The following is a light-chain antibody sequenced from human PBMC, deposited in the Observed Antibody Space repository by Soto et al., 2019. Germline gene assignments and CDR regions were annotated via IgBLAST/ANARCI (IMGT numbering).Light chain of an antibody. CDR2: EVS. Sequence: QSALTQAASMSGSPGQSITISCTGTSSDVGNYNFVSWFQQHPGKTPKLMIHEVSNRPSGVSNRFSGSKSGNTASLLISGLQAEDEADYYCSSYTTRSTWVFGGGTKVTVL. CDR1: SSDVGNYNF. CDR3: SSYTTRSTWV. V-gene: IGLV2-14*01. J-gene: IGLJ3*02.